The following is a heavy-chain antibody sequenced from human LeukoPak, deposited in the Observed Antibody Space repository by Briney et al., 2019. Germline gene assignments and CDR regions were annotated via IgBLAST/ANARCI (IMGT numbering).Heavy chain of an antibody. J-gene: IGHJ4*02. CDR2: IYPRDSDT. V-gene: IGHV5-51*01. CDR3: ARRQYSGYDFDF. CDR1: GYIFTNYW. D-gene: IGHD5-12*01. Sequence: GESLKISCKASGYIFTNYWIGWVRQMPGKGLEWMGIIYPRDSDTRYSPSFQGQVTVSADKSISTAYLQWNTLEASDTAMYYCARRQYSGYDFDFWGQGNPGHRLL.